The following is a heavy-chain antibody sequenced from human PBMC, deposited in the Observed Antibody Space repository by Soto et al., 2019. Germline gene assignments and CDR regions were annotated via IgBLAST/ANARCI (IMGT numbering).Heavy chain of an antibody. CDR1: GFTFGSYA. D-gene: IGHD3-16*02. CDR3: AKALGELSPESYDY. CDR2: ISYDGSDK. V-gene: IGHV3-30*18. Sequence: GGSLRLSCAASGFTFGSYAMHWVRQAPGKGLEWVAVISYDGSDKYYADSVKGRFTISRDNSKNTLNLQMNSLRADDTAVYYCAKALGELSPESYDYWGQGTLVTVSS. J-gene: IGHJ4*02.